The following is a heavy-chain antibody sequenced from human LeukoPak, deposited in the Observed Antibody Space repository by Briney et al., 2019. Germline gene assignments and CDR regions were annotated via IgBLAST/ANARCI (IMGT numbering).Heavy chain of an antibody. CDR3: ATTSGYFYY. CDR1: GYIFTDYY. Sequence: ASVKVSCTASGYIFTDYYVHWVRQAPGQGLEWMGRINPSSGDTNYAQNFQGRVTMTRDTSISTAYMELSRLRSDDTAVYYCATTSGYFYYWGQGTLVTVSS. D-gene: IGHD1-26*01. J-gene: IGHJ4*02. V-gene: IGHV1-2*06. CDR2: INPSSGDT.